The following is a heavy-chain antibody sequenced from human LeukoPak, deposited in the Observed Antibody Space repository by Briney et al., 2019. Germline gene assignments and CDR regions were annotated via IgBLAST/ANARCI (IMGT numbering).Heavy chain of an antibody. CDR3: ATLVVPAANDY. J-gene: IGHJ4*02. Sequence: SVKVSCKASGGTFSSYAISRVRQAPGQGLEWMGGIIPIFGTANYAQKFQGRVTITADESTSTAYMELSSLRSEDTAVYYCATLVVPAANDYWGQGTLVTVSS. CDR1: GGTFSSYA. D-gene: IGHD2-2*01. V-gene: IGHV1-69*01. CDR2: IIPIFGTA.